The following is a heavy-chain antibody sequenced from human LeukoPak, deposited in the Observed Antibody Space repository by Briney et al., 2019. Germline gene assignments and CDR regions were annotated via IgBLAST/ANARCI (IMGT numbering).Heavy chain of an antibody. CDR2: ISSSSSTI. J-gene: IGHJ6*03. Sequence: GSLRLSCAASGFTFSSYSMNWVRQAPGKGLEWVSYISSSSSTIYYADSVKGRFTISRDNAKNSLYLQMNSLRAEDTAVYYCARAREGIAVAGTRGRYYYYMDVWGKGTTVTISS. V-gene: IGHV3-48*04. CDR1: GFTFSSYS. CDR3: ARAREGIAVAGTRGRYYYYMDV. D-gene: IGHD6-19*01.